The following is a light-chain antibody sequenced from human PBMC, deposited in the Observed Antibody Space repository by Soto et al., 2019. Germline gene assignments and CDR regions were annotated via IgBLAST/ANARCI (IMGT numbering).Light chain of an antibody. Sequence: QSALTQPRSVSGSPGQSGTISCTGTSSDVGGYNYVSWYQQHPGKAPKLMIYDVSKRPSGVPDRFSGSKSGNTASLTISGLQAEDEADYYCCSYAGSYTFEIGGGTKVTVL. V-gene: IGLV2-11*01. CDR2: DVS. CDR1: SSDVGGYNY. CDR3: CSYAGSYTFE. J-gene: IGLJ2*01.